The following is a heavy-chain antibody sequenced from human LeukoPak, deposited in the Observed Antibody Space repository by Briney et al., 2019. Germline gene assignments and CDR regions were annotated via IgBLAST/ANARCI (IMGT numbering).Heavy chain of an antibody. J-gene: IGHJ4*02. D-gene: IGHD1-26*01. CDR1: GFTFSSYG. V-gene: IGHV3-30*02. CDR3: AKYSGDYFGDY. Sequence: PGGSLRLSCAASGFTFSSYGMHWVRQAPGKGLEWVSFIHYDGTNEYYADSVKGRFTISRDNFKNTLYLQMNSLRVEDTAIYYCAKYSGDYFGDYWGQGNLVTVSS. CDR2: IHYDGTNE.